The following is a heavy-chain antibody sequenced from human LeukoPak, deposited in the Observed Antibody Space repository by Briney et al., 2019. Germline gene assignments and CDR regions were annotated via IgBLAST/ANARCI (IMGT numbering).Heavy chain of an antibody. CDR2: LSSGGINK. V-gene: IGHV3-30*03. D-gene: IGHD2-15*01. J-gene: IGHJ4*02. CDR1: GFTFSNYG. CDR3: ARDHAGSGRAFDN. Sequence: GGSLRLSCAVSGFTFSNYGVHWVRQAPGKELEWVALLSSGGINKHYADSVKGRFIISRDNSMNTLYLQMNSLRVEDTAVYYCARDHAGSGRAFDNWGQGTLVTVSS.